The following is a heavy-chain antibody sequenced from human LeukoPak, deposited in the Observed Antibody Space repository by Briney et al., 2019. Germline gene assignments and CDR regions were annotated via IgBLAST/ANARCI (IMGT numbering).Heavy chain of an antibody. CDR2: IYHSGCT. V-gene: IGHV4-38-2*02. CDR1: GYSISSGYY. J-gene: IGHJ4*02. D-gene: IGHD3-16*02. Sequence: PSETLSLTCAVSGYSISSGYYWGWLRPPPGKGLEWIGSIYHSGCTYYNPSLKSRVTISVDTSKNQFSLKLSSVTAADTAVYYCAREPTFWGSYRYARLYYFDYWGQGTLVTVSS. CDR3: AREPTFWGSYRYARLYYFDY.